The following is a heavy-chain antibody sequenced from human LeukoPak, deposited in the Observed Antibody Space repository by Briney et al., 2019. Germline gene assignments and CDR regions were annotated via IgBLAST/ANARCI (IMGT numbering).Heavy chain of an antibody. D-gene: IGHD1-26*01. Sequence: GGSLRLSCAASGFTFSDYYMSWIRQAPGKGLEWVSYISSSGTTIYYADSVKGRFTISRDNAKNSLYLQMNSLRAEDTAVYYCARDLGRKWVLVREGDFWGHGTLVTVSS. CDR2: ISSSGTTI. V-gene: IGHV3-11*01. CDR3: ARDLGRKWVLVREGDF. CDR1: GFTFSDYY. J-gene: IGHJ4*01.